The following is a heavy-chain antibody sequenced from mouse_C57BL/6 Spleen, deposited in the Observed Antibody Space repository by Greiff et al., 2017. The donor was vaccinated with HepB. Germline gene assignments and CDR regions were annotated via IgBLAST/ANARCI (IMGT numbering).Heavy chain of an antibody. D-gene: IGHD2-4*01. CDR2: IEPEDGET. J-gene: IGHJ3*01. V-gene: IGHV14-2*01. CDR3: VSAYDYAPFCY. Sequence: EVQLQQSGAELVKPGASVKLSCTASGFNIKDYYMHWVKQRTEQGLEWIGRIEPEDGETKYAPKFKGKANITADTSSNTAYLQLSSLTSEDTAVYYGVSAYDYAPFCYWGQGTLVTVSA. CDR1: GFNIKDYY.